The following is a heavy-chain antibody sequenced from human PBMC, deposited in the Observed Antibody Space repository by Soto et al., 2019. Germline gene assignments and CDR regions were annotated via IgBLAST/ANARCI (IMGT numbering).Heavy chain of an antibody. CDR1: GGSISSGDYY. V-gene: IGHV4-30-4*01. J-gene: IGHJ5*02. CDR3: ARYYDLWSGLSWFDP. Sequence: PSETLSLTCTVCGGSISSGDYYWSWIRQPPGKGLEWIGYIYYSGSTYYNPPLKSRVTISVDTSKNQFSLKLSSVTAADTAVYYCARYYDLWSGLSWFDPWGQGTLLTVSS. D-gene: IGHD3-3*01. CDR2: IYYSGST.